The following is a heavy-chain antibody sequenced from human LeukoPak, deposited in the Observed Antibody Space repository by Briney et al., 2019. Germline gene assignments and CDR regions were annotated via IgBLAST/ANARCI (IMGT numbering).Heavy chain of an antibody. CDR2: INHSGST. Sequence: SETLSLTCTVSGGSMSTYYWSWVRQPAGKGLEWIGEINHSGSTNYNPSLKSRVTISVDTSKNQFSLKLSSVTAADTAVYYCARDYYYGSGSYYNELNWFDPWGQGTLVTVSS. CDR1: GGSMSTYY. CDR3: ARDYYYGSGSYYNELNWFDP. D-gene: IGHD3-10*01. J-gene: IGHJ5*02. V-gene: IGHV4-34*01.